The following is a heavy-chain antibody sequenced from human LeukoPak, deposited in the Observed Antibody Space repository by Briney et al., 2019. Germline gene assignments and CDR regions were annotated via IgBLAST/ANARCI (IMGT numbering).Heavy chain of an antibody. D-gene: IGHD6-25*01. J-gene: IGHJ4*02. CDR2: ISSGSSYI. CDR3: ARAAAAADIPYYLDF. Sequence: PGGSLRLSCAASGFTFSSYSINWVRQAPGKGLEWVSSISSGSSYIYFADSMKGRFTISGDNTQNLVYLQMNSLKAEDTAVYFCARAAAAADIPYYLDFWGQGTLVTVSS. V-gene: IGHV3-21*06. CDR1: GFTFSSYS.